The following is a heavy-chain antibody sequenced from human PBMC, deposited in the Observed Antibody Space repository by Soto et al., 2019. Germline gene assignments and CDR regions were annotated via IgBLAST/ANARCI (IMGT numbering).Heavy chain of an antibody. V-gene: IGHV1-69*01. J-gene: IGHJ3*02. CDR2: AIPVYGST. Sequence: QVQLVQSGAEVKKPGTSVKGSCEVSGGTFSNYAITWVRQAPGQGLEWLGGAIPVYGSTNYAQKFQGRVTITAGESATTTFMELSSLRSDDTAVYYCARRGVANSRDAFDIWGQGTLVTVS. CDR1: GGTFSNYA. CDR3: ARRGVANSRDAFDI. D-gene: IGHD1-26*01.